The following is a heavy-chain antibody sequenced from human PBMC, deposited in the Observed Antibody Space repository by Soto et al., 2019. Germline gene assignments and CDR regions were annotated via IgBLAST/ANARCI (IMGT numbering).Heavy chain of an antibody. CDR3: ARMASAGTLNWFDP. J-gene: IGHJ5*02. CDR2: MNPGSGKT. CDR1: GYTFINFD. D-gene: IGHD6-13*01. Sequence: QVQLVQSGAEVKEAGASVRVSCKASGYTFINFDISWVRQAAGQGLEWLGWMNPGSGKTGYASKFQGRVAMTRDASTGTSHLELTSLTSDDTAVYYCARMASAGTLNWFDPWGQGTLVTVSS. V-gene: IGHV1-8*02.